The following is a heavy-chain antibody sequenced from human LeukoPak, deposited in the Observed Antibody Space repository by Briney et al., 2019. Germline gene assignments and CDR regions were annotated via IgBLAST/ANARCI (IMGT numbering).Heavy chain of an antibody. CDR2: ISTRSTYT. V-gene: IGHV3-11*05. CDR1: GFTVSSNY. D-gene: IGHD3-10*01. J-gene: IGHJ4*02. Sequence: GGSLRLSCAASGFTVSSNYMSWVRQAPGKGLEWVSYISTRSTYTNYADSVKGRFTISRDDAKNSLYLQMHRLRADDTAVYYCAIDLFGSGSSSFDSWGQGTLVTVSS. CDR3: AIDLFGSGSSSFDS.